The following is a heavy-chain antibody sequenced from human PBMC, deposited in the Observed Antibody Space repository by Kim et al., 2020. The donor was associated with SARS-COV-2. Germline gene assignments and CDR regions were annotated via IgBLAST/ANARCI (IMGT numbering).Heavy chain of an antibody. J-gene: IGHJ6*02. D-gene: IGHD3-3*01. CDR3: AKDQRITIFGVVISHVYGMDV. Sequence: GGSLRLSCAASGFTFSSYAMSWVRQAPGKGLEWVSAISGSGGSTYYADSVKGRFTISRDNSKNTLNLQLNSLRAEDTAVYYCAKDQRITIFGVVISHVYGMDVWPQGNTVTVSS. CDR2: ISGSGGST. V-gene: IGHV3-23*01. CDR1: GFTFSSYA.